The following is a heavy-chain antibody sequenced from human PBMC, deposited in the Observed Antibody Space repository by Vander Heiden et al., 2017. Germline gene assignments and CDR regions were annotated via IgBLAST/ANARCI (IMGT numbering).Heavy chain of an antibody. CDR1: GFTFSNYG. V-gene: IGHV3-33*01. CDR3: ARDLHGSTGYFDY. J-gene: IGHJ4*02. Sequence: QVQLVESGGGVVQPGMSLRLSCAASGFTFSNYGMHWVRQAPGKGLEWVAVIWYDGSNRYYADSVKGRFTISRDNSKNTLYLQMNSLRVEDTAVYYCARDLHGSTGYFDYWGQGTLATVSS. CDR2: IWYDGSNR. D-gene: IGHD7-27*01.